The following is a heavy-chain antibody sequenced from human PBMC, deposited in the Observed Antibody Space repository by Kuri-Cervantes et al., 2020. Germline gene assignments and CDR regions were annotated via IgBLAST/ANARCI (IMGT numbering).Heavy chain of an antibody. CDR1: GYTFTSYY. J-gene: IGHJ4*02. V-gene: IGHV1-46*01. CDR3: AREHIVGATTRYYFDY. D-gene: IGHD1-26*01. CDR2: INPSGGST. Sequence: ASVKVSCKASGYTFTSYYMHWVRQAPGQGLEWMGIINPSGGSTSYAQKFQGRVTMTRDTSTSTVYMELSSLRSEDTAVYYCAREHIVGATTRYYFDYWGQGTLVTVSS.